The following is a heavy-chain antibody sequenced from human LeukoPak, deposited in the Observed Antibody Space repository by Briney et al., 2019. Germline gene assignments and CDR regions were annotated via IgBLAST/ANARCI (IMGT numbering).Heavy chain of an antibody. CDR1: GFTFSNYG. V-gene: IGHV3-23*01. Sequence: PGGSLRLSCAASGFTFSNYGMSWVRQAPGKGLEWISAISGTGGSTYYADSVKGRFTISRDNSKNTLYLQMNSLRAEDTAIYYCARVWRGNYYDYWGQGTLVTVSS. D-gene: IGHD1-1*01. J-gene: IGHJ4*02. CDR2: ISGTGGST. CDR3: ARVWRGNYYDY.